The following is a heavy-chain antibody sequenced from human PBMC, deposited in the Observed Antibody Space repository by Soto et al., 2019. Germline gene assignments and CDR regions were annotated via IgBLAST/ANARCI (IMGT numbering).Heavy chain of an antibody. J-gene: IGHJ6*02. D-gene: IGHD2-21*02. CDR3: ARDLWGYCGTDCYPLDV. CDR1: GGTISSSSYY. Sequence: SETLSLTCAVSGGTISSSSYYWGWIRQPPGKGLEWIGYMYNTGSTVYNPSFKSRVTISVDTSKNQFSLKLNSVTAADTAVYYCARDLWGYCGTDCYPLDVWGQGTTVTV. V-gene: IGHV4-39*07. CDR2: MYNTGST.